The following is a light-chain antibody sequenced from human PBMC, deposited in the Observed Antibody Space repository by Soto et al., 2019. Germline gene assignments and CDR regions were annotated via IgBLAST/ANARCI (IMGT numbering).Light chain of an antibody. CDR3: QQHNKWPPVT. CDR1: QTISND. J-gene: IGKJ4*01. CDR2: GAS. Sequence: EVVMTQSPATVSLSPGEGVTLSCRASQTISNDLAWYQQKPGQAPRLLIYGASTRATGVPARFSGGGSGTECTLNISSLQSEDVAFYYCQQHNKWPPVTFGGGTKVEIK. V-gene: IGKV3-15*01.